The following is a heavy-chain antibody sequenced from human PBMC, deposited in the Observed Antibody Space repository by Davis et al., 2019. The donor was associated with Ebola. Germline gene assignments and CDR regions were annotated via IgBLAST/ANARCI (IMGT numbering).Heavy chain of an antibody. CDR1: GGSISSSNW. Sequence: MPSETLSLTCAVSGGSISSSNWWSCVRQPPGKGLEWIGEIYHSGSTNYNPSLKSRVTISVDKSKNQFSLKLSSVTAADTAVYYCARGGVLAPYYYYGMDVWGQGTTVTVSS. CDR3: ARGGVLAPYYYYGMDV. J-gene: IGHJ6*02. V-gene: IGHV4-4*02. CDR2: IYHSGST. D-gene: IGHD3-10*01.